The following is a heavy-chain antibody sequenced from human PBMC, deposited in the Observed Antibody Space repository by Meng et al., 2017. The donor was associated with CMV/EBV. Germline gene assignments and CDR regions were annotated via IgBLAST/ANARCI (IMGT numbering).Heavy chain of an antibody. Sequence: VLPHASCPGLRKPPQTLSTTCTVSGGSISSGDYYWSWIRQPPGKGLEWIGYIYSSGRTYYNPSLKSRVTISVDTSKNQFSLKLSSVTAADTAVYYCARVMGPNRTPYYFDYWGQGTLVTVSS. CDR1: GGSISSGDYY. CDR2: IYSSGRT. J-gene: IGHJ4*02. D-gene: IGHD1-14*01. CDR3: ARVMGPNRTPYYFDY. V-gene: IGHV4-30-4*08.